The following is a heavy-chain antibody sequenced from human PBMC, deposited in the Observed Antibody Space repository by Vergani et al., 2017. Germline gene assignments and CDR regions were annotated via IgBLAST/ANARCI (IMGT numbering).Heavy chain of an antibody. CDR2: IYYSGST. D-gene: IGHD4-17*01. CDR1: GGSISSYY. V-gene: IGHV4-59*01. Sequence: QVQLQESGPGLVKPSETLSLTCTVSGGSISSYYWSWIRQPPGKGLEWIGYIYYSGSTNYNPSLKSRVTISVDTSKNQFSLQLSSVTAADTAVYYCARWDYGDSGDSFDIWGQGTMVTVSS. CDR3: ARWDYGDSGDSFDI. J-gene: IGHJ3*02.